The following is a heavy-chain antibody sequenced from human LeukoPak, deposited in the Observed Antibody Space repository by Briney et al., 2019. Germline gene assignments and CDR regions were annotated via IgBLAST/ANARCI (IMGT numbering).Heavy chain of an antibody. D-gene: IGHD6-13*01. J-gene: IGHJ4*02. CDR3: ARDRPRIAAAGTVYYFDY. CDR1: GGSFSGYY. CDR2: INHSGST. V-gene: IGHV4-34*01. Sequence: SETLSLTCAVYGGSFSGYYWSWIRQPPGKRLEWIGEINHSGSTNYNPSLKSRVTISVDTSKNQFSLKLSSVTAADTAVYYCARDRPRIAAAGTVYYFDYWGQGTLVTVSS.